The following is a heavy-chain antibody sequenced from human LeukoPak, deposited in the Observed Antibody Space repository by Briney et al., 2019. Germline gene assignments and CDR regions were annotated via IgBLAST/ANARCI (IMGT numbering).Heavy chain of an antibody. CDR2: INQDGSES. V-gene: IGHV3-7*05. CDR1: GXXLXXSW. CDR3: ATGRGLDV. J-gene: IGHJ6*02. Sequence: PGRSLRLSCAAAGXXLXXSWXXWXXXAPGXXLXXVANINQDGSESYYVASVTGRFTISRDNAKNSLYLQMNSLRAEXTAVYFCATGRGLDVWGQGTTVTVSS.